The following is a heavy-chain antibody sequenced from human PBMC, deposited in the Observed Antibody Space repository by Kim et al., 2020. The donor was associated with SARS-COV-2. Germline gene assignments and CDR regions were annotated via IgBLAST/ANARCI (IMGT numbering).Heavy chain of an antibody. D-gene: IGHD3-9*01. Sequence: GGSLRLSCAASGFTFSSYSMNWVRQAPGKGLEWVSSISSSSSYIYYADSVKGRFTISRDNAKNSLYLQMNSLRAEDTAVYYCARVAINYYYGMDVWGQGTTVTVSS. CDR1: GFTFSSYS. CDR2: ISSSSSYI. J-gene: IGHJ6*02. V-gene: IGHV3-21*01. CDR3: ARVAINYYYGMDV.